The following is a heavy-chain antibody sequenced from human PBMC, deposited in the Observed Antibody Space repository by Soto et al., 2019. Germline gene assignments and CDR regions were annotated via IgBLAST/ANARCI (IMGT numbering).Heavy chain of an antibody. D-gene: IGHD2-8*01. Sequence: APVKVSCKTSGYTFTSFDIHWVRQATGQGLEWMGWVNPHSGNTGLAQKFQGRVTMTTNTSISTAYMELSSLISEDTAVYYCARGVLTVNYEHNCFGPWGQGTLVTVSS. CDR3: ARGVLTVNYEHNCFGP. CDR2: VNPHSGNT. J-gene: IGHJ5*02. CDR1: GYTFTSFD. V-gene: IGHV1-8*01.